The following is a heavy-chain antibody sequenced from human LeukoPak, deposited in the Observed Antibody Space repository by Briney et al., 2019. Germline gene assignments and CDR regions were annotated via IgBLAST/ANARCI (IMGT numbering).Heavy chain of an antibody. J-gene: IGHJ4*02. CDR3: ARGAKMATIVNFFAY. CDR1: GGSFSGYY. CDR2: INHSGST. V-gene: IGHV4-34*01. Sequence: SETLSLTCAVYGGSFSGYYWSWIRQPPGKGLEWIGEINHSGSTNYNPSLKSRVTISVDTSKNQFSLKLSSVTAADTAVYYCARGAKMATIVNFFAYWGQGTLVTVSS. D-gene: IGHD5-24*01.